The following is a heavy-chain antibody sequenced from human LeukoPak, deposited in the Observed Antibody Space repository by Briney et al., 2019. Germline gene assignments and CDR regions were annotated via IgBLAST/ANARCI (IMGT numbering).Heavy chain of an antibody. V-gene: IGHV3-43*02. J-gene: IGHJ3*02. CDR1: GFTFDDYA. CDR3: AKADSSGPLGAFDI. Sequence: GGSLRLSCAASGFTFDDYAMHWVRHAPGKGLEWVSLISGDGGSTYYADSVKGRFTISRDNSKNSLYLQMNSLRTEDTALYYCAKADSSGPLGAFDIWGQGTMVTVSS. CDR2: ISGDGGST. D-gene: IGHD3-22*01.